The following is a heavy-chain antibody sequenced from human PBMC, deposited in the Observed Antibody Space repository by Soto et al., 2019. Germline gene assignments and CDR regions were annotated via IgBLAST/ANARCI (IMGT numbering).Heavy chain of an antibody. Sequence: GGSLRLSCAASGFSFSDYYMSWIRQAPGKGLEWVSYISSSSSYTNYADSVKGRFTISRDNSKNTISLQMDGLRADDTAVYYCAREGPLSGTGAFDIWGQGTVVTVSS. CDR3: AREGPLSGTGAFDI. V-gene: IGHV3-11*06. CDR2: ISSSSSYT. CDR1: GFSFSDYY. D-gene: IGHD6-13*01. J-gene: IGHJ3*02.